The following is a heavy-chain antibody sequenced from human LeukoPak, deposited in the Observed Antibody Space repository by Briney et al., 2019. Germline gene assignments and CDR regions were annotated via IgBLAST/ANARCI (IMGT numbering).Heavy chain of an antibody. CDR3: ARDLSAAFDF. D-gene: IGHD6-19*01. V-gene: IGHV3-33*05. Sequence: GGSLRLSCAASGFPFSSYGMHWVRQAPGKGLEWVARLVYDERSDYANSVKGRSSISRDNSKNTLFLDMSDLRVEDTAVYYCARDLSAAFDFWGQGVLVTVSS. CDR2: LVYDERS. CDR1: GFPFSSYG. J-gene: IGHJ4*02.